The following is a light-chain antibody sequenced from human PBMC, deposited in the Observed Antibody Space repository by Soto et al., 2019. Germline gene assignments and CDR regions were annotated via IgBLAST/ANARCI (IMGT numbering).Light chain of an antibody. V-gene: IGKV1-5*01. CDR3: QQYWT. J-gene: IGKJ1*01. CDR2: DAS. CDR1: QSISSW. Sequence: DIQITQSPSTLSASVGDRVTITCRASQSISSWLAWYQQKPGKAPKLLIYDASSLESGVPSRFSGSGSGTEFTLTISSLQPDDFATYYCQQYWTFGQGTKVDIK.